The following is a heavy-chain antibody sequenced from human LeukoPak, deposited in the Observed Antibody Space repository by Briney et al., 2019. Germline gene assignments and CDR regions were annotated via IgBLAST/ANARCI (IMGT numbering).Heavy chain of an antibody. CDR3: ARSIVVVVAATAPDY. Sequence: ASVKVSCKASGYTFTSYYMHWVRQAPGQGLEWMGIINPSGGSTSYAQKFQGRVTMTRDTSTSTVYMELSSLRPEDTAVYYCARSIVVVVAATAPDYWGQGTLVTVSS. V-gene: IGHV1-46*01. CDR2: INPSGGST. D-gene: IGHD2-15*01. CDR1: GYTFTSYY. J-gene: IGHJ4*02.